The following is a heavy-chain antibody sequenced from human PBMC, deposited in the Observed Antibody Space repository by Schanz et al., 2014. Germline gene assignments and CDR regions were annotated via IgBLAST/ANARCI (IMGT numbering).Heavy chain of an antibody. CDR2: ISSDNNYA. Sequence: QVHLVESGGGLVKPGGSLRLSCAASGFTFSDYYMSWIRQAPGKGLEWVSYISSDNNYAYYADSMRGRFTISRDNSKNELYLPINSLRAEDTAVDYCARRITGTHHNPYYHGMDGWGQGTTVTVSS. CDR1: GFTFSDYY. CDR3: ARRITGTHHNPYYHGMDG. V-gene: IGHV3-11*05. J-gene: IGHJ6*02. D-gene: IGHD1-20*01.